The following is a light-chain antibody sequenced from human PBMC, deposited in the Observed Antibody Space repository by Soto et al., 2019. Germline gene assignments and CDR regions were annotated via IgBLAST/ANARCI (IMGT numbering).Light chain of an antibody. Sequence: QSVLTQPPSASGTPGQRVAISCAGSRANIGSNFVNWYQQLPGTAPKLLIHNSDQRPSGVPDRFSGSKSDTSASLAISGLQPHDEADYYCSAWEDDLSGRIFGGGTKLTVL. J-gene: IGLJ2*01. CDR2: NSD. V-gene: IGLV1-44*01. CDR3: SAWEDDLSGRI. CDR1: RANIGSNF.